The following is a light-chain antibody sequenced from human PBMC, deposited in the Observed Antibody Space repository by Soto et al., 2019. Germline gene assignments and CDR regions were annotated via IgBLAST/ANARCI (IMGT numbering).Light chain of an antibody. CDR1: SSNIGSNT. CDR3: AAWDDSLNGVV. J-gene: IGLJ2*01. V-gene: IGLV1-44*01. CDR2: SNN. Sequence: QSVLTQPPSASGTPGQRVTISCSGSSSNIGSNTVNWYQQLPGTAPKLLIYSNNQRPSGVPDRFSGSKSGTSASLAISGLQSEDEADYYRAAWDDSLNGVVFAGGTKLTVL.